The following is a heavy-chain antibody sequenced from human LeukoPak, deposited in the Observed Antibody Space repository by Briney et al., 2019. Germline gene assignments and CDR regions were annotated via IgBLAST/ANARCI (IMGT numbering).Heavy chain of an antibody. D-gene: IGHD4-17*01. Sequence: KPSETLSLTCTVSGGSISDDYWSWLRQPPGKGLEWIGYIHYTGGSNYNPSLKSRVTMSADTSKNQFSLTLGSVTAADTAVYYCARGTVTTGYFDLWGQGTLVTVSS. J-gene: IGHJ4*02. CDR2: IHYTGGS. CDR3: ARGTVTTGYFDL. CDR1: GGSISDDY. V-gene: IGHV4-59*01.